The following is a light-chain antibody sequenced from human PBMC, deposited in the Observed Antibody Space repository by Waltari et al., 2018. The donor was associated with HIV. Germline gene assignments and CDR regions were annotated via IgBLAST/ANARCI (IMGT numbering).Light chain of an antibody. V-gene: IGLV1-47*01. CDR3: AAWDDSLSGPWV. J-gene: IGLJ3*02. CDR1: SSNIGSNY. Sequence: QSVLTQPPSVSGTPGQRVSISCSGRSSNIGSNYVYWYQQLPGTAPKLLIYRNNQRPSGVPDRFSGSKSGTSASLAISGLRSEDEADYYCAAWDDSLSGPWVFGGGTKLTVL. CDR2: RNN.